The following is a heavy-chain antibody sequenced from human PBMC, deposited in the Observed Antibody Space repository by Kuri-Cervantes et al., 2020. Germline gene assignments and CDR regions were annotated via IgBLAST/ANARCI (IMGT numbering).Heavy chain of an antibody. V-gene: IGHV1-2*02. CDR2: INPNSGGT. CDR1: GYTFTGYY. Sequence: ASVKVSCKASGYTFTGYYMHWVRQAPGQGLEWMGWINPNSGGTNYAQKFQGRVTMTRDTSISTAYMELSRLRSDDTAVYYCARVDYSSTSCYESYYYGMDVWGQGTTVTVSS. CDR3: ARVDYSSTSCYESYYYGMDV. D-gene: IGHD2-2*01. J-gene: IGHJ6*02.